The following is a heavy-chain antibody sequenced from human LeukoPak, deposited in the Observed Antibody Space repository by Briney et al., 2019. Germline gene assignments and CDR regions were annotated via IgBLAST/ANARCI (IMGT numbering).Heavy chain of an antibody. CDR3: ARGEGITMVRGDFAY. CDR2: ISGSGGST. D-gene: IGHD3-10*01. CDR1: GFTFSSYA. J-gene: IGHJ4*02. V-gene: IGHV3-23*01. Sequence: GGSLRISCAASGFTFSSYAMSWVRQAPGKGLEWVSAISGSGGSTCYADSVKGRFTISRDNSKNTLHLQMNSLRAEDTAVYYCARGEGITMVRGDFAYWGQGTLVTVSS.